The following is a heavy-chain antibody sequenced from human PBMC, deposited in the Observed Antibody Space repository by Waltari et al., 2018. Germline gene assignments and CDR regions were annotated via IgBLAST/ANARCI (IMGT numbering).Heavy chain of an antibody. Sequence: QVQLQESGPGLVKPSETLSLTCTVSGGSISSYYWSWIRQPPGKGLEWIGYIEYSGSPNYNPPLKSRVTISVDTSKNQFSLKLSSVTAADTAVYYCARGPDSSGPYPSWGQGTLVTVSS. CDR2: IEYSGSP. J-gene: IGHJ5*02. D-gene: IGHD3-22*01. CDR1: GGSISSYY. CDR3: ARGPDSSGPYPS. V-gene: IGHV4-59*01.